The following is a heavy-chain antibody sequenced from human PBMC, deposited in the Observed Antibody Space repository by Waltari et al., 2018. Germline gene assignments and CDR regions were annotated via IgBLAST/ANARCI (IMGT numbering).Heavy chain of an antibody. D-gene: IGHD6-19*01. V-gene: IGHV1-8*01. CDR3: ARKGRNSSGWFPFDI. CDR2: MNPNSGNI. Sequence: QVQLVQSGAEVKKPGASVKVSFKASGYTFTSYHINWVPPATGQGPEWLGWMNPNSGNIGYAQKFQGRVTMTRNTSISTAYMELSSLRSEDTAVYYCARKGRNSSGWFPFDIWGQGTMVTVSS. CDR1: GYTFTSYH. J-gene: IGHJ3*02.